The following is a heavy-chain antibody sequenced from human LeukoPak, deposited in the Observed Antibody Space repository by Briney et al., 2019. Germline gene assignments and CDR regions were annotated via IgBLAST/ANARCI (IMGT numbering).Heavy chain of an antibody. CDR3: TRYNNDHFDY. V-gene: IGHV3-33*01. J-gene: IGHJ4*02. D-gene: IGHD1-14*01. Sequence: SGGSLRLSCAGSGFTFGGYGMHWFRQTPGKGLEWVAVIAYDGSRAFYADSVKGRFTISRVNSKNTMSVQMDDLRAEDTAVYYCTRYNNDHFDYWGQGTLVTVSS. CDR1: GFTFGGYG. CDR2: IAYDGSRA.